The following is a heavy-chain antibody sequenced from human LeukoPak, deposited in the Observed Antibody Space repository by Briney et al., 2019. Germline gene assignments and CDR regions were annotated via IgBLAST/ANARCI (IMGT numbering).Heavy chain of an antibody. J-gene: IGHJ4*02. CDR3: ANMPEDTAMVTWFDY. Sequence: PGGSLRLSCAASGFTFSSYAMSWVRQAPGKGLEWVSAISGSGGSTYYADSVKGRFTISRDNSKNTLYLQMNSLRAEDTAVYYCANMPEDTAMVTWFDYWGQGTLVTVSS. D-gene: IGHD5-18*01. V-gene: IGHV3-23*01. CDR2: ISGSGGST. CDR1: GFTFSSYA.